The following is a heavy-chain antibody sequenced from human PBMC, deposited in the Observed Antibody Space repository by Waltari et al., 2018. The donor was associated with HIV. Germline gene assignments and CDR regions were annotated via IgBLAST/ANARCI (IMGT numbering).Heavy chain of an antibody. CDR3: ASGEGGGWYSLGY. Sequence: QVQLVQSGAEVKRPWASVKVSCKASGLTFIDSCIHWVRQVPGQGLEWMGWINPKNGGTNYAQKFQGRVTMTRDTSISTAYMELNRLTSDDTAVYYCASGEGGGWYSLGYWGQGTLVTVSS. J-gene: IGHJ4*02. V-gene: IGHV1-2*02. CDR2: INPKNGGT. CDR1: GLTFIDSC. D-gene: IGHD6-19*01.